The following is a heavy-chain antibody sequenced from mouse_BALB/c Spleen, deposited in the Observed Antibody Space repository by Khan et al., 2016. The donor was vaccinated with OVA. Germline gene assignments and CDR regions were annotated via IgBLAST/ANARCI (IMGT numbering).Heavy chain of an antibody. D-gene: IGHD1-1*01. CDR2: INTNTGEP. J-gene: IGHJ1*01. V-gene: IGHV9-1*02. CDR1: GYTFTNYG. Sequence: QIQLVQSGPELKKPGETVKISCKASGYTFTNYGMNWVKQAQGKGLKWMGWINTNTGEPTYSDDFKGRFAFSLQTSASTAYLQINNLNNEDMATYFGARSGGVLLYGGYFDDWGAGTTVTVSS. CDR3: ARSGGVLLYGGYFDD.